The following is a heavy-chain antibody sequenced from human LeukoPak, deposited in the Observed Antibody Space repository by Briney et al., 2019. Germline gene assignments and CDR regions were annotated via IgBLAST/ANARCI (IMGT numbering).Heavy chain of an antibody. CDR1: GFTLSSYW. J-gene: IGHJ4*02. Sequence: GGSLRLSCAASGFTLSSYWMSWVRQAPGKGLEWVSGINWNGGSTGYADSVKGRFTISRDNAKNSLYLQMNSLRAEDTALYYCAREECSGGSCYLTFDYWGQGTLVTVSS. D-gene: IGHD2-15*01. V-gene: IGHV3-20*04. CDR3: AREECSGGSCYLTFDY. CDR2: INWNGGST.